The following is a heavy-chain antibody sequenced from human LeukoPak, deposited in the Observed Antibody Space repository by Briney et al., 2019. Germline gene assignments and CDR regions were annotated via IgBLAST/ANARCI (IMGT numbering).Heavy chain of an antibody. CDR1: GGSFSGYY. CDR3: ARHGQEDIVVVPAAHLYYYYYMDV. J-gene: IGHJ6*03. V-gene: IGHV4-34*01. CDR2: INHSGST. D-gene: IGHD2-2*01. Sequence: PSETLSLTCAVYGGSFSGYYWSWIRQPPGKGLEWIGEINHSGSTNYNPSLKSRVTISVDTSKNQFSLKLSFVTAADTAVYYCARHGQEDIVVVPAAHLYYYYYMDVWGKGTTVTISS.